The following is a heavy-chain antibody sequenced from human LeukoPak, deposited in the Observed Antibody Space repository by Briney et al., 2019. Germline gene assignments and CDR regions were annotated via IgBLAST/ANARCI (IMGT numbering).Heavy chain of an antibody. J-gene: IGHJ5*02. V-gene: IGHV1-18*01. CDR1: GYTFPSYG. D-gene: IGHD2-2*01. CDR3: ARDRPAPDIVVVPAAIGSNWFDP. CDR2: ISAYNGNT. Sequence: GASVKFSCKASGYTFPSYGISWVRQAPGQGLGWMGWISAYNGNTNYAQKLQGRVTMTTDTSTSTAYMELRSLRSDDTAVYYCARDRPAPDIVVVPAAIGSNWFDPWGQGTLVTVSS.